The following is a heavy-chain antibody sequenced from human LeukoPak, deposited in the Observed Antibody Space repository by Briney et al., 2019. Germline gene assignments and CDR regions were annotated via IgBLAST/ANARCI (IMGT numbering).Heavy chain of an antibody. CDR2: IYYSGST. J-gene: IGHJ4*02. D-gene: IGHD1-1*01. CDR3: ARGGKLEPFDY. CDR1: GGSISSSSYY. Sequence: SETLSLTCTVSGGSISSSSYYWGWIRQPPGRGLEWIGSIYYSGSTYYNPSLKSRVTISVDTSKNQFSLKLCSVTAADTAVYYCARGGKLEPFDYWGQGTLVTVSS. V-gene: IGHV4-39*07.